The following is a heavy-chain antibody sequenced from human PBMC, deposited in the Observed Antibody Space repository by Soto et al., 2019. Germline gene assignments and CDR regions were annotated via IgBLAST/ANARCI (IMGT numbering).Heavy chain of an antibody. Sequence: QVELVQSGAEVKKPGSSVKVSCKASGGTFSSYAISWVRQAPGQGLEWMGGIIPVFGTGNYAQKLQGRVTITADQSTCTGYMELSSLRSEDRAVYYCARDGPYSSRLNWFDPWGQGTLVTVSS. D-gene: IGHD6-13*01. CDR2: IIPVFGTG. V-gene: IGHV1-69*12. J-gene: IGHJ5*02. CDR3: ARDGPYSSRLNWFDP. CDR1: GGTFSSYA.